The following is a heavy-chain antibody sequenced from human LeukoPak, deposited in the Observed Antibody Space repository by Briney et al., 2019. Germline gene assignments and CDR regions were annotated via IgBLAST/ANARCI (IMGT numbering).Heavy chain of an antibody. CDR1: GGSISSYY. V-gene: IGHV4-59*01. J-gene: IGHJ4*02. D-gene: IGHD4-17*01. Sequence: SETLSLTCTVSGGSISSYYWSSIRQPPGKGLEGIGYIYYSGSTNYNPSLKSRVTISVDTSKNQFSLKLSSVTAADTAVYYCARGEAVTTDLDYWGQGTLVTVSS. CDR2: IYYSGST. CDR3: ARGEAVTTDLDY.